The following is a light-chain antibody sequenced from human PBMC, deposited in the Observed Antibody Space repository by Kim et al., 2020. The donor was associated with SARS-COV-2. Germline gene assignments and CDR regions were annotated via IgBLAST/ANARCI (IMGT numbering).Light chain of an antibody. CDR2: QAS. CDR3: QQHHSYWT. V-gene: IGKV1-5*03. CDR1: QSINGR. J-gene: IGKJ1*01. Sequence: SASVGASVIITCRASQSINGRLAWFQQKPGKAPKLLVYQASNLQSGVPSRFGGSGSGTEFTLTISSLQPDDFATYYCQQHHSYWTFGQGTKVEIK.